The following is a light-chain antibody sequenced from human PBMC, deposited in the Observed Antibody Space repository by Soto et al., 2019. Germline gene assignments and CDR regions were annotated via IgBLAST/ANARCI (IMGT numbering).Light chain of an antibody. V-gene: IGKV1-17*01. CDR2: AAS. J-gene: IGKJ1*01. Sequence: DIQMTQSPSSLSASVGDRVTITCRASQGIRNYLGWYQQKPGKAPTRLIYAASSLQSGVPSRFSGSGSGTEFTLTISSLQPEDFATYYCLKHNSSPPTFGQGTKVEIK. CDR3: LKHNSSPPT. CDR1: QGIRNY.